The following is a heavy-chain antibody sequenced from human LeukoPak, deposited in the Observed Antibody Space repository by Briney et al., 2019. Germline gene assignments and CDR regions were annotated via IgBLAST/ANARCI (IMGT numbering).Heavy chain of an antibody. CDR2: INWNGGST. CDR1: GFTFDDYG. Sequence: PWGSLRLSCAASGFTFDDYGMSWVRQAPGKGLEWVSGINWNGGSTGYADSVKGRFTISRDNAKNSLYLQMNSLRAEDTAVYYCARDAQGDYYDSSGYDYWAREPWSPSPQ. D-gene: IGHD3-22*01. J-gene: IGHJ4*02. CDR3: ARDAQGDYYDSSGYDY. V-gene: IGHV3-20*04.